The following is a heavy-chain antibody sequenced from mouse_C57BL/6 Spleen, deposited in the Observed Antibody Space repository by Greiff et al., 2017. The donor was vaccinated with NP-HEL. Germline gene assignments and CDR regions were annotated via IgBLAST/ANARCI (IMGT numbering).Heavy chain of an antibody. CDR3: ARYGIFAWFAY. V-gene: IGHV1-80*01. J-gene: IGHJ3*01. CDR2: IYPGDGDT. D-gene: IGHD2-1*01. Sequence: QVQLKESGAELVKPGASVKISCKASGYAFSSYWMNWVKQRPGKGLEWIGQIYPGDGDTNYNGKFKGKATLTADKSSSTAYMQFSSLTSEDAAVYFCARYGIFAWFAYWGQGTLVTVSA. CDR1: GYAFSSYW.